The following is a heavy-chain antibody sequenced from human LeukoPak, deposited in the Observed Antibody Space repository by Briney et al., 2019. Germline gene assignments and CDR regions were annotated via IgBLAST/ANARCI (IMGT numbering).Heavy chain of an antibody. J-gene: IGHJ4*02. CDR3: ASHLEGITIFGVVSYYFDY. CDR2: IYYSGST. CDR1: GGSIRSYY. V-gene: IGHV4-59*08. D-gene: IGHD3-3*01. Sequence: SETLSLTCTVSGGSIRSYYWSWIRQPPGKGLEWIGYIYYSGSTNYNPSLKSRVTISEDTSKNQFSLKLSSVTAADTAVYYCASHLEGITIFGVVSYYFDYWGQGTLVTVSS.